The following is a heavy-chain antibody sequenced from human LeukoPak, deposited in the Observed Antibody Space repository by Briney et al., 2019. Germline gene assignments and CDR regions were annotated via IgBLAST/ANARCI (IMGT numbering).Heavy chain of an antibody. CDR2: ISGTGGST. J-gene: IGHJ4*02. V-gene: IGHV3-23*01. D-gene: IGHD6-19*01. CDR3: ATSWLVGASGDY. CDR1: GFTFSSYG. Sequence: QPGGSLRLTCAASGFTFSSYGMSWVRQAPGKGLEWVSAISGTGGSTYYADSVKGRFTISRDNSKNTLYMQMNSLRAEDTAVYYCATSWLVGASGDYWGQGTLVTVSS.